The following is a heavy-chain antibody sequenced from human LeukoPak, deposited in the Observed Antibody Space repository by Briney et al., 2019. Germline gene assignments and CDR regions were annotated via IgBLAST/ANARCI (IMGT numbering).Heavy chain of an antibody. Sequence: GGSLRLSCAASGFTFSGHWMSGVRQAPGRGLEGVADINQGGSDKYCVDSVKGRFTISRDNANNLLYLQMNSLRGEDTAVYYCTRDRSRAEDDWGQGTLVTVSS. J-gene: IGHJ4*02. CDR1: GFTFSGHW. CDR2: INQGGSDK. CDR3: TRDRSRAEDD. D-gene: IGHD1-14*01. V-gene: IGHV3-7*01.